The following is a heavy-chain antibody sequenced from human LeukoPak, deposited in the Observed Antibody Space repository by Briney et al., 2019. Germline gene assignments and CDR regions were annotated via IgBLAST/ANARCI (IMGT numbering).Heavy chain of an antibody. Sequence: GGSLRLSCAASGFSFSNYGMHWVRQAPGKELEWVSSITSSSSGIYYADSVKGRFTISRDNAKNSLYLQMNSLRAEDTAVYYCARRDIVVIVSASDYWGQGTLVTVSS. D-gene: IGHD2-15*01. V-gene: IGHV3-21*01. CDR3: ARRDIVVIVSASDY. J-gene: IGHJ4*02. CDR2: ITSSSSGI. CDR1: GFSFSNYG.